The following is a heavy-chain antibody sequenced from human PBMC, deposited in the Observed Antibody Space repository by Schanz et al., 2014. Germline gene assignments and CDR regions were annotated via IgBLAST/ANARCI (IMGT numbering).Heavy chain of an antibody. V-gene: IGHV3-21*01. CDR3: ARDSRPNYDFLTAYYSIDY. CDR1: EFTFSSYK. Sequence: EVQLVESGGGLVKPGGSLRLSCEASEFTFSSYKMNWVRQAPGKGLEWLSSISSSGSYIHYADSVKGRFTISRDNAKNTLYLQMNSLRAEDTAVYYCARDSRPNYDFLTAYYSIDYWGQGTLVTVSS. J-gene: IGHJ4*02. D-gene: IGHD3-9*01. CDR2: ISSSGSYI.